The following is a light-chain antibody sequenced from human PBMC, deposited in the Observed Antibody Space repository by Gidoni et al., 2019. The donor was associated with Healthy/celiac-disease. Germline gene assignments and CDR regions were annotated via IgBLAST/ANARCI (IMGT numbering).Light chain of an antibody. CDR3: QQYGSSAPWT. Sequence: EIVLTQSPGPLSLSPGERTTISCRASQSVSSSYLAWYQQKPGQAPRLLIYGASSRATGIPDRFSGSGSGTDFTLTISRLEPEDFAVYYCQQYGSSAPWTFGQGTKVEIK. CDR2: GAS. V-gene: IGKV3-20*01. CDR1: QSVSSSY. J-gene: IGKJ1*01.